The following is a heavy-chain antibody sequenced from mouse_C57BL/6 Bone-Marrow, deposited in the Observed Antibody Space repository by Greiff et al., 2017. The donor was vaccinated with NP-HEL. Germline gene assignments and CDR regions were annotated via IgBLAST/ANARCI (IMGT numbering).Heavy chain of an antibody. CDR3: ARERNLSMDY. CDR1: GYTFTSYW. Sequence: QVQLQQPGAELVKPGASVKLSCKASGYTFTSYWMQWVKQRPGQGLEWIGEIDPSDSYTNYNQKFKGKATLTVDTSSSTAYMQLSSLTSEDSAVYYCARERNLSMDYWGQGTSVTVSS. CDR2: IDPSDSYT. V-gene: IGHV1-50*01. J-gene: IGHJ4*01.